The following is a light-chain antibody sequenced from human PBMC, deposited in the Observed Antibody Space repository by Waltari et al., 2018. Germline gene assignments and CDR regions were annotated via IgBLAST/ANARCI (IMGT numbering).Light chain of an antibody. Sequence: QSALTQPASVSGSPGQSITISCTGTSSDVGSYNLVSWYQHHPGKAPKFLIYALPKRPSGVSVRFSGSKSGNTASLTISGLQTEDEADYYCCSYAGSHVVFGGGTKLTVL. J-gene: IGLJ2*01. V-gene: IGLV2-23*02. CDR1: SSDVGSYNL. CDR2: ALP. CDR3: CSYAGSHVV.